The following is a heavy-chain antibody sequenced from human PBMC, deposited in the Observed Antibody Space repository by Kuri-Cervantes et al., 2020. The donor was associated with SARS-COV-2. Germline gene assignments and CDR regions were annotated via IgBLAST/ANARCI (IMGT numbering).Heavy chain of an antibody. CDR3: ASNPVLRSFDSLVRGDYYYYALDV. D-gene: IGHD3-9*01. CDR1: GGSFSRFA. Sequence: SVKVSCKASGGSFSRFAISWVRQAPGEGLEWMGGILPVLGTPNYAQKFQGRVRITADGSTSTAHMELSSLRYEDTAVYYCASNPVLRSFDSLVRGDYYYYALDVWGQGTTVTVSS. J-gene: IGHJ6*02. CDR2: ILPVLGTP. V-gene: IGHV1-69*13.